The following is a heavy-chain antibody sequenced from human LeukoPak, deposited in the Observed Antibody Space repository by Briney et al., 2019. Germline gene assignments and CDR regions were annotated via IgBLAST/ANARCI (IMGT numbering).Heavy chain of an antibody. V-gene: IGHV3-23*01. D-gene: IGHD5-12*01. Sequence: GGSLRLSCAASGFTFSSYAMSWVRQAPGKGLEWVSAISGSGGSTYYADSVKGRFTISRDNSKNTLYLQMNSPRAEDTAVYYCAKVGGYSGYDSVYYFDYWGQGTLVTVSS. CDR3: AKVGGYSGYDSVYYFDY. CDR2: ISGSGGST. J-gene: IGHJ4*02. CDR1: GFTFSSYA.